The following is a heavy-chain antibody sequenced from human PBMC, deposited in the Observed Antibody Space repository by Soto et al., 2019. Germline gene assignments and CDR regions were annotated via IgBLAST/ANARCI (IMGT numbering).Heavy chain of an antibody. J-gene: IGHJ6*02. CDR2: IFPNGNT. CDR1: RGYVNTFH. Sequence: SVTLPLTCTVSRGYVNTFHWSWVRQPDGKGLEWIGRIFPNGNTDYSPSLKSRVTLSVDTSKNQISLNLTSVTAADMAVYYCAADGMYLVPWAYYGMDVWGQGTTVTVS. CDR3: AADGMYLVPWAYYGMDV. V-gene: IGHV4-4*07. D-gene: IGHD2-8*01.